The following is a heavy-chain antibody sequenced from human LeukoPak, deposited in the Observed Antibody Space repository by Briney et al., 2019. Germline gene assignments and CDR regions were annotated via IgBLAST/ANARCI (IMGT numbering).Heavy chain of an antibody. CDR2: ISEYDGRT. CDR1: GFTFSSHV. Sequence: PGGSLRLSCAASGFTFSSHVMNWVRQAPGKGLEWVASISEYDGRTFYADSVKGRFTVSRDNSKNTLYLHMNSLRAEDTAVYYCARDNDPDYSSSPGWFDLGGQGTLVTVSS. J-gene: IGHJ5*02. V-gene: IGHV3-23*01. D-gene: IGHD3-22*01. CDR3: ARDNDPDYSSSPGWFDL.